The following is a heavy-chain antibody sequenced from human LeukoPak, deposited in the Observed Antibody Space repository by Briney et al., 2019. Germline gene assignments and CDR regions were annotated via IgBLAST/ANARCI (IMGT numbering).Heavy chain of an antibody. D-gene: IGHD3-22*01. CDR3: AKDTDFAPGYYDSSGYSFDY. V-gene: IGHV3-30*18. J-gene: IGHJ4*02. CDR1: GFTFSSYG. CDR2: ISYDGSNK. Sequence: ARSLRLSCAASGFTFSSYGMHWVRQAPGRGLEWVAVISYDGSNKYYADSVKGRFTISRDNSKSTLYLQMNSLRAEDTAVYYCAKDTDFAPGYYDSSGYSFDYWGQGTLVTVSS.